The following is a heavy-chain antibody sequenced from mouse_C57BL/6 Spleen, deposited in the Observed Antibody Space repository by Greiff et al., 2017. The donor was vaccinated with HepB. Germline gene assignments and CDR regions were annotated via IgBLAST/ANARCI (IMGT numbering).Heavy chain of an antibody. V-gene: IGHV5-9-1*02. J-gene: IGHJ4*01. CDR1: GFTFSSYA. CDR3: TIYYYGSRYYAMDC. D-gene: IGHD1-1*01. CDR2: ISSGGDYI. Sequence: EVMLVESGEGLVKPGGSLKLSCAASGFTFSSYAMSWVRQTPEKRLEWVAYISSGGDYIYYADTVKGRFTISRDNARNTLYLQMSSLKSEDTAMYYCTIYYYGSRYYAMDCWGQGTSVTVSS.